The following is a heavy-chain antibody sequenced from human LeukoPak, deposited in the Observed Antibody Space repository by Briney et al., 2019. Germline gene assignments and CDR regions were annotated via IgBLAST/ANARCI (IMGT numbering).Heavy chain of an antibody. Sequence: SETLSLTCTVSGGSISSYYWSWIRQPPGKGLEWIGYIYYSGSTNYNPSLKSRVTISVDTSKNQFSLKLSSVTAADTAVYYCARRGVGYCSGGSCYSQFDPWGQGTLVTVSS. V-gene: IGHV4-59*12. CDR2: IYYSGST. CDR1: GGSISSYY. CDR3: ARRGVGYCSGGSCYSQFDP. J-gene: IGHJ5*02. D-gene: IGHD2-15*01.